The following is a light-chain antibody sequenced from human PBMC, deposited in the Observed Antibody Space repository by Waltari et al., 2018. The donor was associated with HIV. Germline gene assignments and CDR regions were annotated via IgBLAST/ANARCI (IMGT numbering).Light chain of an antibody. CDR3: SSYTISSTLV. CDR1: SSDVGGYNY. J-gene: IGLJ2*01. CDR2: DVS. Sequence: QSALTQPASVSGSPGQSITISCTGTSSDVGGYNYVSWYQPHPGKAPKLMIYDVSHRPSGVSHRFSGSKAGKAASLTISWLQAEDEADYYCSSYTISSTLVFGGGTKLTVL. V-gene: IGLV2-14*01.